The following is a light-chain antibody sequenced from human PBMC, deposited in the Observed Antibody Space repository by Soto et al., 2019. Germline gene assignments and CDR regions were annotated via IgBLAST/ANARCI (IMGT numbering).Light chain of an antibody. CDR2: DAS. CDR1: QRVSNSY. J-gene: IGKJ2*01. CDR3: QQYERPPFA. Sequence: EIVLTQSPGTLSLSPGDRATLSCRASQRVSNSYLAWYQQKPGQAPRLLIYDASTRAAVVPDRVTGGGSGTDFTLTISALEADDFDLYSCQQYERPPFAFGQGTRLEI. V-gene: IGKV3-20*01.